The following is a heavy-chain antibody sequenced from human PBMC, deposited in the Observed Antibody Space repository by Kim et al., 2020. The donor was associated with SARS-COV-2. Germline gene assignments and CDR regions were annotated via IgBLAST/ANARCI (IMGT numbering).Heavy chain of an antibody. CDR2: T. V-gene: IGHV3-74*01. CDR3: ARALTGVQLGY. Sequence: TNSAGSRKGRFTIYRDHAKNTLHLQMNSLRAENAAVYYCARALTGVQLGYWGQGTLVTVSS. J-gene: IGHJ4*02. D-gene: IGHD6-13*01.